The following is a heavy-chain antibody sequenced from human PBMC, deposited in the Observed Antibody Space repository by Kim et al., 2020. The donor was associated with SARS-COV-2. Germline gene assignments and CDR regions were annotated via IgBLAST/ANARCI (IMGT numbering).Heavy chain of an antibody. V-gene: IGHV3-21*01. D-gene: IGHD2-2*01. J-gene: IGHJ4*02. Sequence: VKGRFTISRDNAKNSLYLQMTSRRAEDTAVYYCARYCSSTSCYGSAGGDYWGQGTLVTVSS. CDR3: ARYCSSTSCYGSAGGDY.